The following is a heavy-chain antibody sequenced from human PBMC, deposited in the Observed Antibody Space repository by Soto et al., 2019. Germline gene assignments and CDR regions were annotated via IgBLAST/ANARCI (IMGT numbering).Heavy chain of an antibody. Sequence: SETLSLTCAVSGGSIRSNNWWSWVRQPPGKGLEWIGEIYHSGVTNYNPSLKSRVTISVDKFKNQFSLKLSSLTAADTAVYYCARISAYHFDYWGQGTLVTVSS. CDR3: ARISAYHFDY. CDR1: GGSIRSNNW. J-gene: IGHJ4*02. CDR2: IYHSGVT. D-gene: IGHD3-16*01. V-gene: IGHV4-4*02.